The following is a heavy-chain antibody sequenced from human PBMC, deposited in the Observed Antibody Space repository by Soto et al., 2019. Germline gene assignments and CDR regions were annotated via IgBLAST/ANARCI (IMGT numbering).Heavy chain of an antibody. D-gene: IGHD3-22*01. V-gene: IGHV3-9*01. CDR1: GFTFDDYA. Sequence: EVQLVESGGGLVQPGRSLRLSCAASGFTFDDYAMHWVRQAPGKGLEWVSGISWNSGSIGYADSVKGRFTISRDNAKNSLYLQMNSLRAEDTALYYCAKGGYYYDSSGYYYFDYWGQGTLVTVSS. J-gene: IGHJ4*02. CDR2: ISWNSGSI. CDR3: AKGGYYYDSSGYYYFDY.